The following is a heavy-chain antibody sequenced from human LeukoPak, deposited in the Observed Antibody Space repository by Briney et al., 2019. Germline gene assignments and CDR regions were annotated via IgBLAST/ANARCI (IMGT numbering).Heavy chain of an antibody. CDR1: GGSISSYY. J-gene: IGHJ6*03. Sequence: PSETLSLTCTVSGGSISSYYWSWIRQPAGKGLEWIGRIYTSGSTNYNPSLKSRVTMSVDTSKNQFSLKLSSVTAADTAVYYCARGYDYYYYYYMNVWGKGTTVTVSS. CDR2: IYTSGST. V-gene: IGHV4-4*07. CDR3: ARGYDYYYYYYMNV. D-gene: IGHD5-12*01.